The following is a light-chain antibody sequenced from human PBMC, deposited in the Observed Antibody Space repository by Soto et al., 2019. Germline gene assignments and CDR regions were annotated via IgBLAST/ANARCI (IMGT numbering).Light chain of an antibody. J-gene: IGKJ3*01. CDR2: DAS. V-gene: IGKV3-11*01. Sequence: EIVLTQSLATLSLSPGERASLSCRASQSISSYLAWYQQKPDQAPRLLIYDASNRATGIPARFSGSGSGTDITLTISSLEPEDFAVYYCHQRSTWPFTFGPGTKVDIK. CDR1: QSISSY. CDR3: HQRSTWPFT.